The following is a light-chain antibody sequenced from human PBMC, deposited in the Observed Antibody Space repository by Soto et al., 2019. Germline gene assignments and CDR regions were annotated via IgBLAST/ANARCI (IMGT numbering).Light chain of an antibody. V-gene: IGKV3-15*01. CDR1: HSVSTS. Sequence: EVVMTQSPATLSVFPGERVTLSCRASHSVSTSLAWYQQKPGQAPRLLIYSASTRATDIPARFSGSGSGTEFTLNINSLESDDFEVYYCQPYIHGYTFGQGTKLEIK. CDR2: SAS. CDR3: QPYIHGYT. J-gene: IGKJ2*01.